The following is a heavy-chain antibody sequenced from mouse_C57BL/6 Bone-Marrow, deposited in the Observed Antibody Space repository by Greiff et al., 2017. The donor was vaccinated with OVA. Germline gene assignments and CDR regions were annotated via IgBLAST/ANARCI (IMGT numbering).Heavy chain of an antibody. V-gene: IGHV3-6*01. CDR1: GYSITSGYY. D-gene: IGHD2-4*01. J-gene: IGHJ3*01. Sequence: ESGPGLVKPSQSLSLTCSVSGYSITSGYYWNWIRQFPGNKLEWMGYISYDGSNNYNPSLKNRISITRDTSKNQFFLKLNSVTTEDTATYYCARQGLRPAWCAYWGQGTLVTVSA. CDR3: ARQGLRPAWCAY. CDR2: ISYDGSN.